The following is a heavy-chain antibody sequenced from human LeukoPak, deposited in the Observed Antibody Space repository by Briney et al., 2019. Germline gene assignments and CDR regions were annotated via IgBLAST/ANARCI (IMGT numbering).Heavy chain of an antibody. CDR2: IWYDESNM. D-gene: IGHD3-16*01. Sequence: GGSLRLFCAASGFTFSTHGIHWVRQAPGKGLEWVAAIWYDESNMFYADSVKGRFTISRDNSKNTLYLQLNSLRAEDTAVYYCARGRDYVGMDVWGQGTTVIVSS. CDR3: ARGRDYVGMDV. V-gene: IGHV3-33*01. CDR1: GFTFSTHG. J-gene: IGHJ6*02.